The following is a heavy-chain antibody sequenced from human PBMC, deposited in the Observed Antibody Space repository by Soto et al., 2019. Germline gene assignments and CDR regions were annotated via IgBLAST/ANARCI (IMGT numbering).Heavy chain of an antibody. D-gene: IGHD2-2*02. V-gene: IGHV1-69*01. Sequence: QVQLVQSGAEVKKPGSSVKVSCKASGGTFSSYAISWVRQAPGQGLEWMGGIIPIFGTANYAQKFQGRVTITADESTSTAYRELSSLRSEDTAVYYCARTPLYCSSTSCYTGWFDPWGQGTLVTVSS. CDR3: ARTPLYCSSTSCYTGWFDP. J-gene: IGHJ5*02. CDR2: IIPIFGTA. CDR1: GGTFSSYA.